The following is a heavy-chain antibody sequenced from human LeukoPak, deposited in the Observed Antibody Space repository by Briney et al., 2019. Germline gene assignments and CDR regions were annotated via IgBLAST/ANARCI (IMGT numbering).Heavy chain of an antibody. CDR1: GYTFTSYA. CDR3: ARGDYYGSGSYYKKTVDY. Sequence: ASVTVSFKASGYTFTSYAISWVRQAPGQGLEWMGWISAYNGNTNYAQRLQGRVTMTTDTSTSTAYMELRSLRSDDTAVYYCARGDYYGSGSYYKKTVDYWGQGALVTVSS. V-gene: IGHV1-18*01. D-gene: IGHD3-10*01. J-gene: IGHJ4*02. CDR2: ISAYNGNT.